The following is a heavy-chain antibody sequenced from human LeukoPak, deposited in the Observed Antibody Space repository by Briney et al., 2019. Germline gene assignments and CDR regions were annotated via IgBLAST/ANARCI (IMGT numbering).Heavy chain of an antibody. CDR2: INTDGSTT. J-gene: IGHJ4*02. Sequence: PGGSLRLSCAASGFTFSNYWIHWVRQAPGKGLVWVSRINTDGSTTSYADSVKGRFTISRDNAKNTLYLQMNSLRAEDTAVYYCATSDVRSRFDYWGQGTLVTVSS. D-gene: IGHD4-17*01. CDR3: ATSDVRSRFDY. V-gene: IGHV3-74*01. CDR1: GFTFSNYW.